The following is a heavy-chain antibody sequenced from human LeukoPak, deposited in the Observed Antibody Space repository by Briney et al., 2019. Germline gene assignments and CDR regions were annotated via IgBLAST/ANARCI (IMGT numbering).Heavy chain of an antibody. V-gene: IGHV4-39*01. CDR1: GGSISSSSYY. CDR2: IYYSGST. CDR3: AGSYYDFWSGYPLWFDP. D-gene: IGHD3-3*01. J-gene: IGHJ5*02. Sequence: PSETLSLTCTVSGGSISSSSYYWGWIRQPPGKGLEWIGSIYYSGSTYCNPSLKSRVTISVDTSKNQFSLKLSSVTAADTAVYYCAGSYYDFWSGYPLWFDPWGQGTLVTVSS.